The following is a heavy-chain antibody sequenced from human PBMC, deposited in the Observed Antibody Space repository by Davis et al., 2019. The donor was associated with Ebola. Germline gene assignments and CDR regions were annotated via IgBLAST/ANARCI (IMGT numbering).Heavy chain of an antibody. V-gene: IGHV3-30*03. CDR1: GFTFSNYN. J-gene: IGHJ4*02. CDR2: ISYDGSNQ. D-gene: IGHD5-18*01. Sequence: GGSLRLSCAASGFTFSNYNMHWVRQVPGKGLEWVAVISYDGSNQYYADSVKGRFTISRDNFKYTLYLQMNGLRDEDAAVYYCARGLFPVDTAMITLYAWGQGTLVTASS. CDR3: ARGLFPVDTAMITLYA.